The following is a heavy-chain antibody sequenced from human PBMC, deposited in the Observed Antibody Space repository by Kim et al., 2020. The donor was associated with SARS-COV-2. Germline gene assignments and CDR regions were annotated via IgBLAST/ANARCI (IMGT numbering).Heavy chain of an antibody. V-gene: IGHV4-39*01. CDR1: GGSISSSSYY. Sequence: SETLSLTCTVSGGSISSSSYYWGWIRQPPGQGLEWIGSIYYSGSTYYNPSLKSRVTISVDTSKNQFSLKLSSVTAADTAVYYCERHGAPGYGALWDNWFDPWGQGTLVTVSS. D-gene: IGHD4-17*01. CDR2: IYYSGST. J-gene: IGHJ5*02. CDR3: ERHGAPGYGALWDNWFDP.